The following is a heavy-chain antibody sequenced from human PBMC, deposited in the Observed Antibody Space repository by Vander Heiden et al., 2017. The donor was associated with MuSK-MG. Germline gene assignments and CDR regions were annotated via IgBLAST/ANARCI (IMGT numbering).Heavy chain of an antibody. CDR3: VKDTDSSGFYSLFDY. J-gene: IGHJ4*02. V-gene: IGHV3-9*01. D-gene: IGHD3-22*01. CDR1: GLALSAYA. Sequence: EVQLVESGGGWVQPGGSLSLSGEASGLALSAYAMHWSGRGPGKGLGWFSGISLNSCMRGYADSVKGRFTVSRDNAKNSLYLQMNSLRSEDTAFYYCVKDTDSSGFYSLFDYWGQGSLVTVSS. CDR2: ISLNSCMR.